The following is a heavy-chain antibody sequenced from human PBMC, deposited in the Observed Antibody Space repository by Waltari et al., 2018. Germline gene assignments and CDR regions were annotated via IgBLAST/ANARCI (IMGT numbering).Heavy chain of an antibody. V-gene: IGHV4-34*01. D-gene: IGHD3-22*01. CDR2: INHMGST. Sequence: QVQLQQWGAGLLKPSETLSITCAVYGGSFSGYYWRWIRQPPGRGLEWIGEINHMGSTNDIPSLKSRVTRSGDTSKTQCSLKLSAVTAADTAVYYCARGQIITMIVVVTDAFDIWGQGTMVTVSS. CDR3: ARGQIITMIVVVTDAFDI. CDR1: GGSFSGYY. J-gene: IGHJ3*02.